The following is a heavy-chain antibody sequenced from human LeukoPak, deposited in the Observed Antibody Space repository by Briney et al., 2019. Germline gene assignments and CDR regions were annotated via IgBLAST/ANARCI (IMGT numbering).Heavy chain of an antibody. CDR2: IIPIFGTA. J-gene: IGHJ4*02. Sequence: SVTVSCKASGGTFSSYAISWVRQAPGQGLEWMGGIIPIFGTANYAQKFQGRVTITADESTSTAYMELSSLRSEDTAVYYCARDAPWSGYYTAFDYWGQGTLVTVSS. CDR3: ARDAPWSGYYTAFDY. D-gene: IGHD3-3*01. CDR1: GGTFSSYA. V-gene: IGHV1-69*13.